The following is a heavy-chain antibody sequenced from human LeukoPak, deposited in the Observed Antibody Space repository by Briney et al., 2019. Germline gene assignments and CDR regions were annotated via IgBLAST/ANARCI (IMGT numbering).Heavy chain of an antibody. CDR2: ISGTSGKT. CDR1: GFTVSSNY. CDR3: ARGLTSEYYPYFDN. J-gene: IGHJ4*02. D-gene: IGHD3-9*01. Sequence: PGGSLRLSCAASGFTVSSNYMTWVRQAPGQGLEWVSAISGTSGKTYFADSVKGRFTISRDNSKNTLFVQMNSLRAEDTAVYYCARGLTSEYYPYFDNWGQGTLVTVSS. V-gene: IGHV3-23*01.